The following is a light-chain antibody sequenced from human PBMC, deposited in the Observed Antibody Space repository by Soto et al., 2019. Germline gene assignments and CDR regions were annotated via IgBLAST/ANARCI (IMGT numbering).Light chain of an antibody. CDR1: QSVLYSSNNKNY. CDR3: QKYYRPCP. CDR2: WAS. J-gene: IGKJ1*01. V-gene: IGKV4-1*01. Sequence: DIVMTQSPDSLAVSLGERATINCKSSQSVLYSSNNKNYLAWYQQKPGQPPKLLIYWASTRESGVPDRFSGRGSGTDFTLTISSLQAEDVEVYYGQKYYRPCPFGQGTKVEIK.